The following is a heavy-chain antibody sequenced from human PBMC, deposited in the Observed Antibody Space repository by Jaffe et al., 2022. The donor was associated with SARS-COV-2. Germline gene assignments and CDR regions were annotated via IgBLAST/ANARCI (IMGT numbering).Heavy chain of an antibody. CDR1: GFILGNYA. D-gene: IGHD6-19*01. Sequence: EVRLLESGGGLVQPGGSLRLSCEASGFILGNYAMTWVRQAPGKRLEWVSSISNSGETSYYADSVKARFIISRDNSRDTLFLHMDTLTAEDTAVYYCAKGTAVPWGAFDVSGQGTLVIVSS. J-gene: IGHJ3*01. V-gene: IGHV3-23*01. CDR3: AKGTAVPWGAFDV. CDR2: ISNSGETS.